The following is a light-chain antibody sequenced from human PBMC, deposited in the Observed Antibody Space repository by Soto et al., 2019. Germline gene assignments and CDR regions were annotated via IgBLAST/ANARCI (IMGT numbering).Light chain of an antibody. CDR3: SSYTSSTTNV. Sequence: QSVLTQPASVSGSPGQSITISCTGTSSDVGGYNYVSWYQQHPGKAPKLLINDFSNRPSGISDRFSGSKSGNTASLTISGLPAEDEADYYCSSYTSSTTNVFGTGTKLTVL. CDR2: DFS. CDR1: SSDVGGYNY. V-gene: IGLV2-14*03. J-gene: IGLJ1*01.